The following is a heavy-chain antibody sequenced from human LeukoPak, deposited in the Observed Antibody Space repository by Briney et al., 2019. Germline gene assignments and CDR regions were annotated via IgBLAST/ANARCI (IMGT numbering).Heavy chain of an antibody. D-gene: IGHD4-23*01. CDR1: GGSISSGDYY. V-gene: IGHV4-30-4*08. J-gene: IGHJ4*02. CDR2: NYYSGST. Sequence: SQTLSLTCTVSGGSISSGDYYWSWIRQPPGKGLEWIGYNYYSGSTYYNPSLKSRVTISVDTSKNQFSLKLSSVTAADTAVYYCARAAFTYGGNSPFDYWGQGTLVTVSS. CDR3: ARAAFTYGGNSPFDY.